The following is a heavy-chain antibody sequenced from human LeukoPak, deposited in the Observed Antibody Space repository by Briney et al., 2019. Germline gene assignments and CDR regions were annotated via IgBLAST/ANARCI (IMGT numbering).Heavy chain of an antibody. CDR1: GFSFSTYS. CDR3: ARDRAAPTWFFDL. CDR2: ISGDSNTI. J-gene: IGHJ2*01. V-gene: IGHV3-48*01. Sequence: PGGSLRLSCAASGFSFSTYSMNWVRQAPGEGLEWLSYISGDSNTIYYADSVKGRFTISRDNAKTSLYLQMNTLRADDTAVYYCARDRAAPTWFFDLWGRGTLVLVSS. D-gene: IGHD2-15*01.